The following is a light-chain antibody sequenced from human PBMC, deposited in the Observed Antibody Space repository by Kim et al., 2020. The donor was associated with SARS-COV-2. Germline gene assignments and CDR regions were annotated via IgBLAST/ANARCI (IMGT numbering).Light chain of an antibody. Sequence: GQSVTITCTGTNSDIGEYDFVSWYQQHPGQVPKLMIYEVTKRPSGVPDRFSGSKSGNTASLTVSGLQAEDEAQYYCCAYAGFSTLVFGTGTKVTVL. CDR1: NSDIGEYDF. CDR3: CAYAGFSTLV. V-gene: IGLV2-8*01. J-gene: IGLJ1*01. CDR2: EVT.